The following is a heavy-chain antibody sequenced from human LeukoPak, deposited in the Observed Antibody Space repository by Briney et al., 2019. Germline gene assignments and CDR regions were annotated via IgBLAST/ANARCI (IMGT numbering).Heavy chain of an antibody. J-gene: IGHJ6*03. CDR1: GFTFSSYG. D-gene: IGHD3-3*01. Sequence: PPGGSLRLSCAASGFTFSSYGMHWVRQAPGKGLEWVAFIRYDGSNKYYADSVKGRFTISRDNSKNTLYLQMNSLRAEDTAVYYCAKATRDRFLEWSTYYYYYMDVWGKGTTVTVSS. V-gene: IGHV3-30*02. CDR3: AKATRDRFLEWSTYYYYYMDV. CDR2: IRYDGSNK.